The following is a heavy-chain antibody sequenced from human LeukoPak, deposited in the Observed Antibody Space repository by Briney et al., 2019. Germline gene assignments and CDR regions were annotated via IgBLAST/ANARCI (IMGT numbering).Heavy chain of an antibody. V-gene: IGHV1-18*01. CDR2: ISAYNGNT. CDR1: GYTFTSYG. Sequence: GASVKVSCKASGYTFTSYGISWVRQAPGQGLEWMGWISAYNGNTNYAQKLQGRVTMTTDTSTSTAYMELRSLRSDDTAVYYCARKAQTYYYDSSGYYYSSWFDPWGQGTLVTVSS. CDR3: ARKAQTYYYDSSGYYYSSWFDP. D-gene: IGHD3-22*01. J-gene: IGHJ5*02.